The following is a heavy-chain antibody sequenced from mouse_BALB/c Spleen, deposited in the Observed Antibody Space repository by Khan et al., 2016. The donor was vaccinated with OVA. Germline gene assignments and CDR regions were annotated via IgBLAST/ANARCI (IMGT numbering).Heavy chain of an antibody. CDR2: IYPGDGRV. CDR1: GYTFTNYW. J-gene: IGHJ2*01. Sequence: QVQLQQSGAELVKPGASVKLSCKASGYTFTNYWVHWVKQGPGQGLEWIGEIYPGDGRVNYNEKFKNKASLPVDRSSSTAYMQLSSLTSEDSAGYDGASNAYFGNYFDYWGQGTTLTVSS. CDR3: ASNAYFGNYFDY. V-gene: IGHV1S81*02. D-gene: IGHD2-10*01.